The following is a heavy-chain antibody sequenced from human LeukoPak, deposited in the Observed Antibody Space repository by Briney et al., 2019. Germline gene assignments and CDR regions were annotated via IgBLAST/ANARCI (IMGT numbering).Heavy chain of an antibody. J-gene: IGHJ6*02. CDR2: IIPIFGTA. CDR1: GGTFSSYA. D-gene: IGHD2-2*02. CDR3: ARPGADCGSAGCYTYPYYGLDV. Sequence: SVKVSCKASGGTFSSYAISWVRQAPGQGLEWMGGIIPIFGTANYAQKFQGRVTITADESTSTAYMELSSLRSEDTAVYYCARPGADCGSAGCYTYPYYGLDVWGQGTTVTVSS. V-gene: IGHV1-69*13.